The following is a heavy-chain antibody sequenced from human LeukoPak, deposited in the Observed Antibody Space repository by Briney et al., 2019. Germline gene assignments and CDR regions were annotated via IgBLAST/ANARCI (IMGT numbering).Heavy chain of an antibody. V-gene: IGHV4-4*07. J-gene: IGHJ5*02. CDR2: IYTSGST. CDR3: ARVKLVEWFDP. D-gene: IGHD6-6*01. CDR1: GGSISSYY. Sequence: SETLSLTCTVSGGSISSYYWSWIRQPAGKGLEWIGRIYTSGSTNYNPSLKSRVTISVDTSKNQFSLKLNSVTAADTAVYYCARVKLVEWFDPWGQGTLVTVSS.